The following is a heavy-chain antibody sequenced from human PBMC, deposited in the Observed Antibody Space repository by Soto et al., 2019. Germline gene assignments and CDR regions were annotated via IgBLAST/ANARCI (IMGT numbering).Heavy chain of an antibody. D-gene: IGHD4-17*01. Sequence: PSETLSLTCTVSGGSISSYDWSWIRQPPGKGLEWIGYIYYSGSTNYNPSLKSRVTISVDTSKNQFSLKLSSVTAADTAVYYCAREDPTVTTFDYWGQGTLVTVSS. CDR2: IYYSGST. V-gene: IGHV4-59*01. CDR3: AREDPTVTTFDY. J-gene: IGHJ4*02. CDR1: GGSISSYD.